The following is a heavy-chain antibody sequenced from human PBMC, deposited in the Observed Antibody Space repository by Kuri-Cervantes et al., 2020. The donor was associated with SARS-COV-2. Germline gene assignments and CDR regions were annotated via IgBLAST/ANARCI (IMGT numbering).Heavy chain of an antibody. V-gene: IGHV3-11*01. Sequence: GESLKISCAASGFTFSDYYMSWIRQAPGKGLEWVSYISGSGSTIYYADSVKGRFTISRDNAKNSLYLQMNSLRAEDTAVYYCAREGGDYGDYYYYGMDVWGQGTTVTVSS. CDR2: ISGSGSTI. CDR1: GFTFSDYY. J-gene: IGHJ6*02. D-gene: IGHD4-17*01. CDR3: AREGGDYGDYYYYGMDV.